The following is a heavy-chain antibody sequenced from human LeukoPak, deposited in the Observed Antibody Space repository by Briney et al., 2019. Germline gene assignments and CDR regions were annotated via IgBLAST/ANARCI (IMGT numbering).Heavy chain of an antibody. CDR2: MNPNSGNT. J-gene: IGHJ1*01. Sequence: ASVKVSSKASGYTFTTYDINWVRQATGQGLEWMGWMNPNSGNTGYAQKFQGRVTMTRNTSISTAYMELSSLRSEDTAVYYCASPGEYYYDSSGYYKYFQHWGQGTLVTVSS. V-gene: IGHV1-8*01. CDR1: GYTFTTYD. CDR3: ASPGEYYYDSSGYYKYFQH. D-gene: IGHD3-22*01.